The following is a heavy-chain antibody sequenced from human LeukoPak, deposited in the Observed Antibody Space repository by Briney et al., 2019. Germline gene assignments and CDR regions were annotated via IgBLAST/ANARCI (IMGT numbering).Heavy chain of an antibody. D-gene: IGHD5-18*01. J-gene: IGHJ5*02. CDR1: GGSISSYY. V-gene: IGHV4-59*01. Sequence: SETLSLTCTVSGGSISSYYWSWIRQPPGKGLGWIGYIYYSGSTNYNPSLKSRVTISVDTSKNQFSVKLSSVTAADTAVYYCASYSYGYLGFDPWGQGTLVTVSS. CDR2: IYYSGST. CDR3: ASYSYGYLGFDP.